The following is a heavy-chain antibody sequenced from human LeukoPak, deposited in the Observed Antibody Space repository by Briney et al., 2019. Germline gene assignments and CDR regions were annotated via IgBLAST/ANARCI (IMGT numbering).Heavy chain of an antibody. CDR3: IRDFRSADL. J-gene: IGHJ5*02. CDR2: IYVDGRTT. CDR1: GFTFSSYA. Sequence: GGSLRLSCAASGFTFSSYAMSWVRQPPGKGLVWVSRIYVDGRTTNYADSVKGRFTISRDNAKNTVYLEMNSLSVEDTATYYCIRDFRSADLWGQGTLVTVTS. V-gene: IGHV3-74*01.